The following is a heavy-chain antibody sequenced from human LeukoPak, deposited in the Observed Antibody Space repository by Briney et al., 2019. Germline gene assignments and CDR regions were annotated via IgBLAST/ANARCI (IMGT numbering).Heavy chain of an antibody. Sequence: PSETLSLTCTVSGGSISSYYWSWIRQPPGKGLEWIGYIYSSGSTNYNPSLKSRVTISVDTSKNQFSLKLSSVTAADTAVYYCARALRARITGTTASVYGMDVWGQGTTVTVSS. V-gene: IGHV4-59*08. CDR2: IYSSGST. J-gene: IGHJ6*02. CDR1: GGSISSYY. CDR3: ARALRARITGTTASVYGMDV. D-gene: IGHD1-20*01.